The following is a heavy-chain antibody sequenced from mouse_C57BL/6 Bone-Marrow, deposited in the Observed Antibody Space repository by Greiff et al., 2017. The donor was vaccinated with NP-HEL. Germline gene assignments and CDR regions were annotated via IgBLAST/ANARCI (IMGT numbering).Heavy chain of an antibody. CDR1: GFTFSDYG. V-gene: IGHV5-17*01. Sequence: EVKVVESGGGLVKPGGSLKLSCAASGFTFSDYGMHWVRQAPEKGLEWVAYISSGSSTIYYADTVKGRFTISRDNAKNTLFLQMTSLRSEDTAMYYCSRRGDDSSGYGFAYWGQGTLVTVSA. J-gene: IGHJ3*01. CDR3: SRRGDDSSGYGFAY. D-gene: IGHD3-2*02. CDR2: ISSGSSTI.